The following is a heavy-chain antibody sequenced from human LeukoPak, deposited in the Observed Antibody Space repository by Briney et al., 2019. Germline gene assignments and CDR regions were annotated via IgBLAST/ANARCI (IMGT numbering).Heavy chain of an antibody. CDR2: TYYRSKWYN. J-gene: IGHJ2*01. CDR1: GDSVSSNSAA. V-gene: IGHV6-1*01. D-gene: IGHD3-22*01. Sequence: SQTLSLTCAISGDSVSSNSAAWNWIRQSPSRGLEWLGRTYYRSKWYNDYAVSVKSRITINPGTSKNQFSLQLNSVSPEDTAVYYCAREYYDSSGYFWDWYFDLWGRGTLVTVSS. CDR3: AREYYDSSGYFWDWYFDL.